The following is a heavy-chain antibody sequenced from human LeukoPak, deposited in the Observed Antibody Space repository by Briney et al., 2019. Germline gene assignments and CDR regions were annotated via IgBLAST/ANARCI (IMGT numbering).Heavy chain of an antibody. J-gene: IGHJ4*02. CDR2: ISWNSGSI. Sequence: GGSLRLSCAASGFTFDDYAMHWVRQAPGKGLEWVSGISWNSGSIGYADSVKGRFTISRDNAKNSLYLQMNSLRAEDTALYYCAKDGEGYSYGSFDYWGQGTLVTVSS. CDR1: GFTFDDYA. D-gene: IGHD5-18*01. V-gene: IGHV3-9*01. CDR3: AKDGEGYSYGSFDY.